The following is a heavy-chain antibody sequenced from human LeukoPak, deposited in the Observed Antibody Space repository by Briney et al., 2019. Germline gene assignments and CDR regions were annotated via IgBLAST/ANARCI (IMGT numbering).Heavy chain of an antibody. CDR2: INWNGGSS. V-gene: IGHV3-20*04. D-gene: IGHD4-17*01. J-gene: IGHJ1*01. CDR1: GFTFDDYG. CDR3: ASLPRLTTIAGYFQH. Sequence: PGGSLRLSCAASGFTFDDYGMSWVRQAPGKGLEWVSGINWNGGSSGYADSVKGRFTISRDNAKNSLYLQMNSLRAEDTALYYVASLPRLTTIAGYFQHWGQAPWSPSPQ.